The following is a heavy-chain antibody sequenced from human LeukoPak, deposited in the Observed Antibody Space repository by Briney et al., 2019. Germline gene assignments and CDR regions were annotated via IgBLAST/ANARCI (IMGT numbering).Heavy chain of an antibody. D-gene: IGHD5-18*01. CDR1: GFTFSSYS. J-gene: IGHJ4*02. Sequence: GGSLRLPCAASGFTFSSYSLNWVRQAPGKGLEWVSCITSNIYTYYADSVRGRFTISRDNSQNSVYLVMNSLRAEDTAVYYCAGERDTSMVALDSWGQGTLVTVSS. CDR2: ITSNIYT. V-gene: IGHV3-21*06. CDR3: AGERDTSMVALDS.